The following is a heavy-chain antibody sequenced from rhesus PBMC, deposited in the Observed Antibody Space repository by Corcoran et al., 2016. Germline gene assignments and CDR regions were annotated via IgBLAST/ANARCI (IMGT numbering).Heavy chain of an antibody. D-gene: IGHD6-37*01. J-gene: IGHJ4*01. V-gene: IGHV3-14*01. CDR1: GFPFSRNW. CDR2: INSAGTST. CDR3: TGLGNGAWSG. Sequence: EVQLVESGGGLAKPGGSLRLSCAASGFPFSRNWMPWMRRAPGKGVEWVSGINSAGTSTYYADSVKGRFTISREDAKNPLYLQMDGLRAEDPAVYYCTGLGNGAWSGWGQGVLVTVSS.